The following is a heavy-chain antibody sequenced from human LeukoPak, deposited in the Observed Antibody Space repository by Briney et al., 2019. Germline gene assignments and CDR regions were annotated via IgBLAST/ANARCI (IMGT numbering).Heavy chain of an antibody. CDR1: GYTLTELS. V-gene: IGHV1-2*02. J-gene: IGHJ6*03. Sequence: ASVKVSCKVSGYTLTELSMHWVRQAPGQGLEWMGWIYPNSGGTNYAQKFQGRVTVTRDTSISTAYMELSRLRSDDTAVYYCAREAYDSGNFRTDYYYMDVWGIGTTVTVSS. CDR3: AREAYDSGNFRTDYYYMDV. CDR2: IYPNSGGT. D-gene: IGHD3-10*01.